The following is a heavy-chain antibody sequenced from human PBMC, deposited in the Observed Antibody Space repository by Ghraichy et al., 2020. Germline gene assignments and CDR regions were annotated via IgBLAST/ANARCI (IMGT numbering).Heavy chain of an antibody. D-gene: IGHD3-10*01. J-gene: IGHJ4*02. CDR2: ISSSARTI. V-gene: IGHV3-48*04. CDR1: GFTMSTYT. Sequence: GGSLRLSCAASGFTMSTYTMNWVRQAPGKGLECISYISSSARTIYYAGSVKGRFTISRDDANNSLFLQMNSLRVEDTAVYFCARFHYASRTHDSWGQGTVVAVSS. CDR3: ARFHYASRTHDS.